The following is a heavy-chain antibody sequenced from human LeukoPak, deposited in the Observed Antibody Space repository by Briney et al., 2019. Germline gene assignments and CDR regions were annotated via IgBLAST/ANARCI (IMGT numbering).Heavy chain of an antibody. CDR1: GGSFSGYY. J-gene: IGHJ4*02. Sequence: SETLSLICAVYGGSFSGYYWSWIRQPPGKGLEWIGEINHSGSTNYNPSLKSRVTISVDTSKNQFSLKLSSVTAADTAVYYCARGWYYDILTGYYTCYFDYWGQGTLVTVSS. CDR2: INHSGST. CDR3: ARGWYYDILTGYYTCYFDY. V-gene: IGHV4-34*01. D-gene: IGHD3-9*01.